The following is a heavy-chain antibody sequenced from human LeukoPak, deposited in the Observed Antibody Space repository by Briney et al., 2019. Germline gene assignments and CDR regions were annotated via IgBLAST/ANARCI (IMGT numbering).Heavy chain of an antibody. Sequence: SETLSLTRTVSGGSISSYYWSWIQQPPGKGLEWIGYIYYSGSTNYNPSLKSRVTISVDTSKNQFSLKLSSVTAADTAVYYCARGSDQWLAGEEYFQHWGQGTLVTVSS. J-gene: IGHJ1*01. D-gene: IGHD6-19*01. CDR1: GGSISSYY. V-gene: IGHV4-59*01. CDR2: IYYSGST. CDR3: ARGSDQWLAGEEYFQH.